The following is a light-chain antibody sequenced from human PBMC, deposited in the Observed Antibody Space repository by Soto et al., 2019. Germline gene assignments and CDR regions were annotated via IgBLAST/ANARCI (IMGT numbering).Light chain of an antibody. V-gene: IGLV1-40*01. CDR3: QSYDSSLSVV. J-gene: IGLJ2*01. Sequence: QSVLTQPPSVSGAPGQRVTISCTGSSSNIGAGYDVHWYQQLPGTAPKLLIYGNSNRPSGVPDRFSGSKSVTSASLAITGLHSEDEADYYCQSYDSSLSVVFGGGTKLTVL. CDR1: SSNIGAGYD. CDR2: GNS.